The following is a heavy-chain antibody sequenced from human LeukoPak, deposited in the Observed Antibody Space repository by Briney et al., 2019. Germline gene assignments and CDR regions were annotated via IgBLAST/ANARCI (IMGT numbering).Heavy chain of an antibody. CDR1: GDTFSSYA. Sequence: ASVKVSCKPSGDTFSSYAISWVRQTPGQGLEWMGGIIPIFGTANYAQKFQGRVTITADKSTSTAYMELSSLRSEDTAVYYCARDQSGWFDPWGQGTLVTVSS. J-gene: IGHJ5*02. V-gene: IGHV1-69*06. CDR2: IIPIFGTA. CDR3: ARDQSGWFDP.